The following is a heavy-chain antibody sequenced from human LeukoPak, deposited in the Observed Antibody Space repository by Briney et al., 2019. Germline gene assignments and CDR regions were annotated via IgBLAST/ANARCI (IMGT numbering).Heavy chain of an antibody. CDR1: GFTFSSYD. CDR3: ARGVPYSGSYSSFDY. Sequence: GGSLRLSCAASGFTFSSYDMHWVRQATGKGLEWVSAIGTAGDTYYPGSVKGRFTISRENAKNTLYLQMNSLRAEDTAVYYCARGVPYSGSYSSFDYWGQGTLVTVSS. D-gene: IGHD1-26*01. CDR2: IGTAGDT. J-gene: IGHJ4*02. V-gene: IGHV3-13*01.